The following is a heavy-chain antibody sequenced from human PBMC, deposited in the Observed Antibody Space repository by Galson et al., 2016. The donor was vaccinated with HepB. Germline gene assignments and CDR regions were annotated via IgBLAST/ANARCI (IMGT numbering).Heavy chain of an antibody. Sequence: ETLSLTCAVSGGSLSTRNWWSWIRQAPGKGLQWVSAISGRGDNTYYADSMRGRFTISRDNSKNTLYLQMHSLRAEDTAVYYCAKDQYDSSGARYDYWGQGTLVTVSS. CDR2: ISGRGDNT. CDR3: AKDQYDSSGARYDY. CDR1: GGSLSTRNW. D-gene: IGHD3-22*01. V-gene: IGHV3-23*01. J-gene: IGHJ4*02.